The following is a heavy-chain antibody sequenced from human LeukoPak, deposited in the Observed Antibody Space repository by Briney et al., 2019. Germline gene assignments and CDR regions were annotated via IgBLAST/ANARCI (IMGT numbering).Heavy chain of an antibody. CDR1: GGSCSGYY. V-gene: IGHV4-34*01. D-gene: IGHD5-24*01. CDR3: ASYNSGY. CDR2: INHSGST. J-gene: IGHJ4*02. Sequence: PSETLSLTCAVYGGSCSGYYWSWIRQPPGKGLEWIGEINHSGSTNYNPSLKSRVTISVDTSKNQFSLKLSSVTAADTAVYYCASYNSGYWGQGTLVTVSS.